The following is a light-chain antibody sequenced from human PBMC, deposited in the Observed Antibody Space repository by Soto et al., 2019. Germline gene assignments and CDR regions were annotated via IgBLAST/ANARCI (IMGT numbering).Light chain of an antibody. CDR3: QQSYSTPYT. Sequence: IHMTQSPSSLSASVGARVTITCRASQRITTYLNWYQQKPGEAPKLLISTSGTLQRGVPSRFVGSGSGTDFTPAITTLQPADFATYLGQQSYSTPYTFGQGTKLEIK. V-gene: IGKV1-39*01. CDR2: TSG. J-gene: IGKJ2*01. CDR1: QRITTY.